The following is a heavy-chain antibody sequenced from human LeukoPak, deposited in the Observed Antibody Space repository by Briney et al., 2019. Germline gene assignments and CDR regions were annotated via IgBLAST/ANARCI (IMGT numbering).Heavy chain of an antibody. CDR2: INGDGSTT. CDR1: GFTFSSYW. CDR3: AREGGAAAAAFDY. D-gene: IGHD6-13*01. J-gene: IGHJ4*02. Sequence: GGSLRLSCAASGFTFSSYWMHWVRQAPGKGLVWVSHINGDGSTTSYADSVKGRFTISRDNAKNSLYLQMNSLRAEDTAVYYCAREGGAAAAAFDYWGQGTLVTVSS. V-gene: IGHV3-74*01.